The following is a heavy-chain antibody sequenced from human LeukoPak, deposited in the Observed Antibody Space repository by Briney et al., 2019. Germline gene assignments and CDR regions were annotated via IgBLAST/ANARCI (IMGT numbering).Heavy chain of an antibody. D-gene: IGHD2-2*01. V-gene: IGHV3-23*01. Sequence: PGRSLRLSCTGSGFNFADYAMSWVRQAPGKGLEWVSAISGSGGSTYYADSVKGRFTISRDNSKNTLYLQMNSLRAEDTAVYYCAKFARIVVVPAAPLAWGQGTLVTVSS. CDR2: ISGSGGST. CDR1: GFNFADYA. CDR3: AKFARIVVVPAAPLA. J-gene: IGHJ5*02.